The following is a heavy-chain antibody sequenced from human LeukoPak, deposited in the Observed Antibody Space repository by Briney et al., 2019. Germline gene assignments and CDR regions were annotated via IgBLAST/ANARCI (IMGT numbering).Heavy chain of an antibody. CDR2: ISWGGGGT. CDR3: ARARGLYFDY. Sequence: GGSLRLSCAASGFTFDDYTMHWVRLPPGKSLEWVSLISWGGGGTFYADSVKGRFTISRDNSKNSLYLQLNSLRTEDTALYYCARARGLYFDYWGQGTLVTVSS. CDR1: GFTFDDYT. V-gene: IGHV3-43*01. J-gene: IGHJ4*02.